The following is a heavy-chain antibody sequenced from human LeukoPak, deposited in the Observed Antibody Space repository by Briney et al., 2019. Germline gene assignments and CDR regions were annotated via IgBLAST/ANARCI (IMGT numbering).Heavy chain of an antibody. CDR2: INPNSGDT. Sequence: GASVKVSCKAAGYTFTWYYMHWVRQAPGQGLEWMGWINPNSGDTNYAQKFQGRVTVTRDTSISTAYMELSRLRSDDTAVYYCARVGSSGWYVHPTLDYWGQGTLVTVSS. V-gene: IGHV1-2*02. D-gene: IGHD6-19*01. CDR3: ARVGSSGWYVHPTLDY. CDR1: GYTFTWYY. J-gene: IGHJ4*02.